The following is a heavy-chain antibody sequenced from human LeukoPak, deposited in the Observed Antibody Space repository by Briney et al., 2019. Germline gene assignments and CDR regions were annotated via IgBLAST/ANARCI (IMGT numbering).Heavy chain of an antibody. Sequence: GGSLRLSCAASGFTFSSYGMHWVRQAPGKGLEWVAFIRYDGSNKYYADSVKGRFTISRDNSKNTLYLQMNSLRAEDTAVYYCAREANRAFDIWGQGTMVTVSS. CDR2: IRYDGSNK. V-gene: IGHV3-30*02. D-gene: IGHD1-14*01. CDR3: AREANRAFDI. CDR1: GFTFSSYG. J-gene: IGHJ3*02.